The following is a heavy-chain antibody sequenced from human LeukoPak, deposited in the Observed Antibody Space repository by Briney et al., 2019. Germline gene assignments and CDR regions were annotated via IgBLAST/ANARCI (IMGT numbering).Heavy chain of an antibody. V-gene: IGHV3-7*01. CDR2: INQDGSEE. D-gene: IGHD5-12*01. J-gene: IGHJ4*02. CDR1: GFTFSIYW. Sequence: GGSLRLSCAASGFTFSIYWMSWVRQAPGKGLEWVAHINQDGSEEHYMDSVKARFIISRDNAKNSLSLQMDSLRAEDTAVYYCVRDGGVSGYDLLDYWGQGTLVTVSS. CDR3: VRDGGVSGYDLLDY.